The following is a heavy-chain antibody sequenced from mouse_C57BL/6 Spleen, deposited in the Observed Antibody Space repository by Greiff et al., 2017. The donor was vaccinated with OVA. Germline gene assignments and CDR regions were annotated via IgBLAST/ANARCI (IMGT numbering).Heavy chain of an antibody. Sequence: EVQLQQSGAELVKPGASVKLSCTASGFNFTDYYMHWVKQRTEQGLEWIGRIDPEDGETNYAPKFQGKATITADPSSNTAYLQLSILTSEDTAVYYCARGGYGNPYYAMDYWGQGTSVTVSS. CDR1: GFNFTDYY. CDR3: ARGGYGNPYYAMDY. D-gene: IGHD2-1*01. V-gene: IGHV14-2*01. CDR2: IDPEDGET. J-gene: IGHJ4*01.